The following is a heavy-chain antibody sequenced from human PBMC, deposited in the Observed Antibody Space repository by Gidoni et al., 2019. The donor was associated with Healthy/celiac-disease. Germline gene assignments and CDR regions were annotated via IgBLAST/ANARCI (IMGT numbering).Heavy chain of an antibody. CDR2: ISGSGGST. CDR3: AKSQIMVHIGDPDDRTTRDY. D-gene: IGHD3-10*01. Sequence: EVQLLESGGGLVQPGGSLRLSCAASGFTFSRYAMSWVRQAPGKGLEWVSAISGSGGSTYYADSVKGRFTIPRDNSKNTLYLQMNSLRAEDTAVYYCAKSQIMVHIGDPDDRTTRDYWGQGTLVTVSS. J-gene: IGHJ4*02. CDR1: GFTFSRYA. V-gene: IGHV3-23*01.